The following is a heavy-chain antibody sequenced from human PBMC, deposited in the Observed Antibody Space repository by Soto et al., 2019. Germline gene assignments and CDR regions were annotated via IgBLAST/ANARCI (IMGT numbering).Heavy chain of an antibody. CDR1: GINFSDHF. CDR3: ARDGRYKTPYDGFDT. Sequence: QAQVVESGGGLVKPGGSLRLSCATSGINFSDHFMAWIRLSPGKGLEWIAYISGSGTTIYYADSVRGRFTISRDNANESLYLQMNSLRAEDTAVYYCARDGRYKTPYDGFDTWGQGTMVTVSS. D-gene: IGHD1-26*01. V-gene: IGHV3-11*01. CDR2: ISGSGTTI. J-gene: IGHJ3*02.